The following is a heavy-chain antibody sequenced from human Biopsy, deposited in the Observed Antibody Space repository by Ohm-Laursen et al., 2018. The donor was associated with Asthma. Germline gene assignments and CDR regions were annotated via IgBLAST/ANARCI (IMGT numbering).Heavy chain of an antibody. D-gene: IGHD6-13*01. Sequence: SDTLSLTCNLSSGSGGYMRSGNYYWGWIRQPPGEGLEWIGSIYYSGTTYYNPSLESRVTVSADTSRNQFSLKLTSVTAADTAVYYCVRGSSSWHHGPFHYYYGLDVWGQGTTATVSS. CDR1: SGSGGYMRSGNYY. CDR2: IYYSGTT. CDR3: VRGSSSWHHGPFHYYYGLDV. J-gene: IGHJ6*02. V-gene: IGHV4-39*01.